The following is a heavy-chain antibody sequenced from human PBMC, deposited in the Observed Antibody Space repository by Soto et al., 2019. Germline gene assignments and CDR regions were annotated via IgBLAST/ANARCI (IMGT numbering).Heavy chain of an antibody. CDR2: IIPIFGTG. V-gene: IGHV1-69*12. CDR1: GGTFSSYA. CDR3: ARDLECGGDCYRDGRFAP. J-gene: IGHJ5*02. D-gene: IGHD2-21*02. Sequence: QVQLVQSGAEVKKPGSSVKVSCKASGGTFSSYAISWVRQAPGQGLEWMGGIIPIFGTGNYAQKFQGRVTITADEATSTAYMELRSARSEDTAVYYWARDLECGGDCYRDGRFAPWGQGPLVTVSS.